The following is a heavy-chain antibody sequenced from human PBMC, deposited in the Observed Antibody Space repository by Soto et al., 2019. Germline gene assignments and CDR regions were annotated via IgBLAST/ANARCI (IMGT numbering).Heavy chain of an antibody. CDR1: GASVSSSHY. CDR2: VSYSGSP. J-gene: IGHJ4*02. D-gene: IGHD1-20*01. Sequence: QLQLQESGPGLVKSSETLSLTCSVSGASVSSSHYWGWIRQPPGKGLEWIGSVSYSGSPYYSPSFKSRITMSVDTSNNQFSLRVRSVTATDTAGYFCARHYNTGAFFDYWGQGKLVTVSS. V-gene: IGHV4-39*01. CDR3: ARHYNTGAFFDY.